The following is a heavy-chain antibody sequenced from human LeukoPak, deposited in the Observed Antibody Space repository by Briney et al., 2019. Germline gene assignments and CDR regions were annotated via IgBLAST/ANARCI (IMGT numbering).Heavy chain of an antibody. Sequence: GGSLRLSCAASGFSVSSSYMNWVRQAPGKGLEWVSVIYSGGSTYYADSVKGRFTISRDNSKNTLYLQMNSLRAEDTAVYYCARDTLAVGTRYFDYWGQGTLDTVSS. V-gene: IGHV3-66*01. CDR2: IYSGGST. CDR3: ARDTLAVGTRYFDY. CDR1: GFSVSSSY. J-gene: IGHJ4*02. D-gene: IGHD6-13*01.